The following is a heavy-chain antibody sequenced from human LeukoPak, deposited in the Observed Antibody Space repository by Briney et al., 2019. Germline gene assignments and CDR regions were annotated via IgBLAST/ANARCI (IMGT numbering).Heavy chain of an antibody. V-gene: IGHV1-2*02. D-gene: IGHD6-19*01. CDR3: ARAAYSSGWYLSDYYGMDV. Sequence: VAPVKVSCKASGYTFTGYCMHWVRQAPGQGLEWMGWINPNSGGTNYAQKFQGRVTMTRDTSISTAYMELSRLRSDDTAVYYCARAAYSSGWYLSDYYGMDVWGQGTTVTVSS. J-gene: IGHJ6*02. CDR1: GYTFTGYC. CDR2: INPNSGGT.